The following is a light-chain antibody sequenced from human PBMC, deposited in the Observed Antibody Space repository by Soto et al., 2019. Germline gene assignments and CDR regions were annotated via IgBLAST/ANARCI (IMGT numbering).Light chain of an antibody. J-gene: IGKJ1*01. V-gene: IGKV1-5*01. CDR3: QQFIDGWT. CDR1: QSINNR. Sequence: TQLTQSPSALSASVGDRVTITCRASQSINNRLAWYQQMPGKAPNLLIYDASSLESGVPSRFRGSGSETEFTLTISGLQPDDFATYYCQQFIDGWTFGQGTKVDIK. CDR2: DAS.